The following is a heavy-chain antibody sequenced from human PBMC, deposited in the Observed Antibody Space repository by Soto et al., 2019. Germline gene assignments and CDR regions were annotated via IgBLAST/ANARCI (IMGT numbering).Heavy chain of an antibody. D-gene: IGHD2-15*01. V-gene: IGHV3-48*02. CDR2: ISATSGAI. J-gene: IGHJ4*02. CDR1: GFTFSSYS. CDR3: ARGWSCSGGTCYFDS. Sequence: GGSLRLSCAASGFTFSSYSMSWVRQAPGKGLEWVSYISATSGAIYYADSVKGRFTISRDNAKNSLYLQMNSLTDEDTAVYYCARGWSCSGGTCYFDSWGQGALVTVSS.